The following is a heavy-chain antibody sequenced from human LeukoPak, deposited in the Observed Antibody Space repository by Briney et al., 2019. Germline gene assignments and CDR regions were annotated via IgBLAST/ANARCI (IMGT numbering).Heavy chain of an antibody. V-gene: IGHV3-7*01. CDR1: GLSFSTSW. D-gene: IGHD4-11*01. CDR3: VRDLHYSRLDY. CDR2: INPDESEK. Sequence: GGSLRLSCAVSGLSFSTSWMDWVRQAPGKGLEWVASINPDESEKYSAGSVKGRFTISRDNAKNSLFLQKENLRVEDTAFYYCVRDLHYSRLDYWGQGMLVAVSS. J-gene: IGHJ4*02.